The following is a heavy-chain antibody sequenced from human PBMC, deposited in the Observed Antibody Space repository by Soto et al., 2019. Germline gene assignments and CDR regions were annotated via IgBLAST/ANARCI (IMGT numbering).Heavy chain of an antibody. D-gene: IGHD4-17*01. Sequence: GASVKVSCKASGYTFTSYDMHWVRQAPGQRLEWMGWINAGNGNTKYSQKFQGKVTITRDTSASTAYMELSSLRSEDTAVYYCARDGPGDYPFDYWGQGTLVTVSS. V-gene: IGHV1-3*01. CDR2: INAGNGNT. J-gene: IGHJ4*02. CDR1: GYTFTSYD. CDR3: ARDGPGDYPFDY.